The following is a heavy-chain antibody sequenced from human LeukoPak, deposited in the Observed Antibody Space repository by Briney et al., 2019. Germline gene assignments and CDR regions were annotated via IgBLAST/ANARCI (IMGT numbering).Heavy chain of an antibody. CDR3: VRERFHGSGAPKFDF. V-gene: IGHV3-23*01. D-gene: IGHD3-10*01. CDR1: GFTFSSSA. J-gene: IGHJ4*02. Sequence: GGSLRLSCAASGFTFSSSAMNWVRQAPGKGLEWVSAISGSGGSTYYADSVKGRFTISRDNSKNTLHLQVNSLRAEDTAVYYCVRERFHGSGAPKFDFWGQGTLVTVSS. CDR2: ISGSGGST.